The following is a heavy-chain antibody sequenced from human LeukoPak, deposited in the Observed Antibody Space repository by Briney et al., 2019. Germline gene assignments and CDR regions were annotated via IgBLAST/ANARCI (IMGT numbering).Heavy chain of an antibody. CDR2: IRTSGST. Sequence: SETLSLTCTVSGGSISDYYWSWIRQPPGTGLVWIGYIRTSGSTNYSPSLASRVTMSVDTSKNQISLKLRSVTAADTAVYYCARPHSSTDFYAFDIWGQGTMVTVSS. J-gene: IGHJ3*02. CDR1: GGSISDYY. V-gene: IGHV4-4*09. CDR3: ARPHSSTDFYAFDI. D-gene: IGHD2-2*01.